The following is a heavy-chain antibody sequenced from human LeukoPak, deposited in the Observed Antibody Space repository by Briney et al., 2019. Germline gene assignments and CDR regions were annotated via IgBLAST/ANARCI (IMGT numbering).Heavy chain of an antibody. D-gene: IGHD1-26*01. CDR2: FDPEDGET. CDR3: ARGVIGGSYFNWFDP. Sequence: ASVKVSCKVSGYTLTELSMHWVRQAPGKGLEWMGGFDPEDGETIYAQKFQGRVTITADESTSTAYMELSSLRSEDTAVYYCARGVIGGSYFNWFDPWGQGTLVTVSS. J-gene: IGHJ5*02. CDR1: GYTLTELS. V-gene: IGHV1-24*01.